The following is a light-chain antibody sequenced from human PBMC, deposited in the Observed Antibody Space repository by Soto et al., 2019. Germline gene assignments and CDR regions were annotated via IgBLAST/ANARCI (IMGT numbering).Light chain of an antibody. J-gene: IGLJ3*02. CDR1: SSNIGAGYD. CDR3: QSYDRSLSVGV. Sequence: QSVLTQPPSVSGAPGQRVTISCTGSSSNIGAGYDVHWYQQLPGTAPKLLIYGNSNRPSGVPDRFSGSKSGTSASLAITGLRAEDEADYYCQSYDRSLSVGVFGGGTKLTVL. CDR2: GNS. V-gene: IGLV1-40*01.